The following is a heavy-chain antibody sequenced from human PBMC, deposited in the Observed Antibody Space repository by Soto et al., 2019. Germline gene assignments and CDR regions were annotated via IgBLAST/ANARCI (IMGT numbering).Heavy chain of an antibody. CDR3: ARRPYCSGGSCYVFYFDY. CDR1: GFTFTKYA. CDR2: ISADNGYT. Sequence: ASVKVSCKASGFTFTKYAIIWVRQAPGQGLEWMGWISADNGYTDYAPHLQGRVTMTTDTSTSTAYMELRSLRSDDTAVYYCARRPYCSGGSCYVFYFDYWGQGTQVTAPQ. J-gene: IGHJ4*02. D-gene: IGHD2-15*01. V-gene: IGHV1-18*01.